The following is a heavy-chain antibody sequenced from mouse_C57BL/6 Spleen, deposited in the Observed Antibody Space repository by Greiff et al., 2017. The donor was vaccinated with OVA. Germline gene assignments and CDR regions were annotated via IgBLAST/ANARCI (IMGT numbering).Heavy chain of an antibody. J-gene: IGHJ3*01. CDR3: ARVPYSY. Sequence: QVQLQQSGPELVKPGASVKISCKASGYAFSSSWMNWVKQRPGKGLEWIGRIYPGDGDTNYNGKFKGKATLTADKSSSTAYMQLSSQTAEDSAVYFCARVPYSYWGQGTLVTVSA. CDR1: GYAFSSSW. D-gene: IGHD2-10*01. V-gene: IGHV1-82*01. CDR2: IYPGDGDT.